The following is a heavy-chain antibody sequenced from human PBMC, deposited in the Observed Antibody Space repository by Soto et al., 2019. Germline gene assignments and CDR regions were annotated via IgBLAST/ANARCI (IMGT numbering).Heavy chain of an antibody. CDR1: GGTFISYA. CDR3: ASPNYDIFHWPYYYGMDV. CDR2: IIPIFGTA. V-gene: IGHV1-69*13. J-gene: IGHJ6*02. Sequence: SVKLPCNASGGTFISYAISWVRRAPGQGLEWMGGIIPIFGTANYAQKFQCRVTITADESTSTAYMELSSLRSEDTAVYYCASPNYDIFHWPYYYGMDVWGQGTTVTVSS. D-gene: IGHD3-9*01.